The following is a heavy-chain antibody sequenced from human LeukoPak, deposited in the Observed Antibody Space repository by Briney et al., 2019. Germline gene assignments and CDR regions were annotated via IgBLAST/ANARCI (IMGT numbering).Heavy chain of an antibody. CDR3: AKWGDYDVLTGYYVSVY. CDR2: ITSRGGNT. Sequence: GRSLRLSCAASGFTFSSYAMHWVRQAPGEGLEWVSAITSRGGNTNYADSVKGRFPIPRDNSKNTVFLQMNSLRAEDTAVYYCAKWGDYDVLTGYYVSVYWGQGTLVTVSS. CDR1: GFTFSSYA. D-gene: IGHD3-9*01. J-gene: IGHJ4*02. V-gene: IGHV3-23*01.